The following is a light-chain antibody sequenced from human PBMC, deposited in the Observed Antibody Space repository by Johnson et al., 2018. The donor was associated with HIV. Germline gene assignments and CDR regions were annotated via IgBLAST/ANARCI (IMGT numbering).Light chain of an antibody. CDR2: DNN. CDR1: NSDIGNNY. V-gene: IGLV1-51*01. Sequence: QSVLTQPPSVSAAPGQKVTISCSGSNSDIGNNYVSWYQQLPETVPKLLIYDNNKRPSGIPDRFSGSKSGTSATLDITGLQTGDEADYYCGTWDSSLSADVFGPGTKVTVL. CDR3: GTWDSSLSADV. J-gene: IGLJ1*01.